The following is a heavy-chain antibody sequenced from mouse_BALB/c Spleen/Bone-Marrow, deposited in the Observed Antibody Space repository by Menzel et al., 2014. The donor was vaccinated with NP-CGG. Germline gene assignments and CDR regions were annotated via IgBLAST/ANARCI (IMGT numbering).Heavy chain of an antibody. Sequence: VQLQQSVAELVKQGASVKLYCTASGLNIHYTSMHWVQQRPEQGLEWIGRIDPANGNTKYDPKFQGKATITADTAYNTAYVQISSLTSEDTAVYYCAFYYYGSSPFAYWGQETLVTVSA. CDR3: AFYYYGSSPFAY. D-gene: IGHD1-1*01. V-gene: IGHV14-3*02. CDR2: IDPANGNT. CDR1: GLNIHYTS. J-gene: IGHJ3*01.